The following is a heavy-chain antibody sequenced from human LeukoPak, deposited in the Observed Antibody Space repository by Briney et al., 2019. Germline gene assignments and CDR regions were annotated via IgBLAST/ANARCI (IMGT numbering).Heavy chain of an antibody. V-gene: IGHV1-8*01. CDR3: ARTDTATADY. D-gene: IGHD5-18*01. CDR1: GYTFASYD. Sequence: ASVKVSCKASGYTFASYDINWVRQATGQGLEWMGWMNPNSGNTGYAQKFQGRVTMTTDTSTSTAYMELRSLRSDDTAVYYCARTDTATADYWGQGTLVTVSS. CDR2: MNPNSGNT. J-gene: IGHJ4*02.